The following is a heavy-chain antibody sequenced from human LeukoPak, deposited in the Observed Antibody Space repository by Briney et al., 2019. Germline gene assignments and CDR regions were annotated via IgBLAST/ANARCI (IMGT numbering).Heavy chain of an antibody. CDR2: INSDGSST. CDR1: GFTFSSYW. J-gene: IGHJ4*02. CDR3: ARERGHGGYDFDY. Sequence: GGSLRLSCAASGFTFSSYWMHWVRQAPGKGLVWVSRINSDGSSTTYADSVKGRLTISRDNAKNTLYLQMNSLRAEDTAVYYCARERGHGGYDFDYWGQGTLVTVSS. V-gene: IGHV3-74*03. D-gene: IGHD5-12*01.